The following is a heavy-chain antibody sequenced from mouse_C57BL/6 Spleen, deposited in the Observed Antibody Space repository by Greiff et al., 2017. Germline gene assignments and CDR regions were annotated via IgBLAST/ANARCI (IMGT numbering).Heavy chain of an antibody. D-gene: IGHD1-1*01. J-gene: IGHJ3*01. CDR1: GFSLTSYG. V-gene: IGHV2-4*01. CDR3: AKNYHYGSSTGFAY. CDR2: IWSGGST. Sequence: VMLVESGPGLVQPSQSLSITCTVSGFSLTSYGVHWVRQPPGKGLEWLGVIWSGGSTDYNAAFISRLGISKDNSKSQVFFKKNSLQADDTAIYYCAKNYHYGSSTGFAYWGQGTLVTVSA.